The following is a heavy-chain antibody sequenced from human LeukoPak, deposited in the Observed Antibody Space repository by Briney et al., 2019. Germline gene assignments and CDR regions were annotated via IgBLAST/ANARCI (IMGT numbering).Heavy chain of an antibody. V-gene: IGHV4-59*01. CDR3: AREVGRLSDAFDI. D-gene: IGHD2-15*01. CDR1: GGSISSYF. J-gene: IGHJ3*02. Sequence: PSETLSLTCTVSGGSISSYFWSWIRQPPGKGLEWIGYIYYTGSTNYNPSLKSRVTISVDTSKNQFSLRPSSVTAADTAVYYCAREVGRLSDAFDIWGQGTMVTVSS. CDR2: IYYTGST.